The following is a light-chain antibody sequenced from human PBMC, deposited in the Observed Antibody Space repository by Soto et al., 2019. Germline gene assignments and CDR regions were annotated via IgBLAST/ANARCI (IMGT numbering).Light chain of an antibody. Sequence: QSVLTQPPSISGAPGQRVTISCTGSSCNIGAGSDVHWYHQLPGTAPKLLIYGNTNRPSGVPDRFSGSKSGTSDSLAIAGLKTEDEGDYYCQTYDRSLSGLYVFXNGTKVTV. CDR3: QTYDRSLSGLYV. V-gene: IGLV1-40*01. CDR1: SCNIGAGSD. J-gene: IGLJ1*01. CDR2: GNT.